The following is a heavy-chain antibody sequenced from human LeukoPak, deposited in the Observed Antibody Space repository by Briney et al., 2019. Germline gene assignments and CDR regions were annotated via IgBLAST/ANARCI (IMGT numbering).Heavy chain of an antibody. CDR2: ISYDGSNK. J-gene: IGHJ1*01. D-gene: IGHD3-10*01. Sequence: GRSLRLSWAASGFTFSDYGMHWVRQAPGKGLEWVAYISYDGSNKKYADSVKGRFTISRDNSKNTLYVQMNSLRAEDTAVFYCAKVGSGNYPQYFQHWGQDTLVTVSS. CDR3: AKVGSGNYPQYFQH. V-gene: IGHV3-30*18. CDR1: GFTFSDYG.